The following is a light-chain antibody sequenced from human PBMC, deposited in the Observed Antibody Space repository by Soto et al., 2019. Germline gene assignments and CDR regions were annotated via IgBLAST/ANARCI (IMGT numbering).Light chain of an antibody. J-gene: IGLJ2*01. CDR1: SSNIGSYY. Sequence: QSVLTQPPSASGTPGQRVTISCSGSSSNIGSYYVYWYQQLPGTAPKLLIYRNDQRPSGVPDRFSGSKSGTSASLAISGLRSEDEADYYCAAWGDSLSVVFGGGTKLTVL. CDR3: AAWGDSLSVV. CDR2: RND. V-gene: IGLV1-47*01.